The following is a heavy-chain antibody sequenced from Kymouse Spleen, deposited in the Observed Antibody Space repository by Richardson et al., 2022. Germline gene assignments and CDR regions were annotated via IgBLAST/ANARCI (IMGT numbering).Heavy chain of an antibody. J-gene: IGHJ6*02. V-gene: IGHV3-21*03. CDR1: GFTFSSYS. Sequence: EVQLVESGGGLVKPGGSLRLSCAASGFTFSSYSMNWVRQAPGKGLEWVSSISSSSSYIYYADSVKGRFTISRDNAKNSLYLQMNSLRAEDTAVYYCARSDFWSGYHYYYYGMDVWGQGTTVTVSS. CDR2: ISSSSSYI. CDR3: ARSDFWSGYHYYYYGMDV. D-gene: IGHD3-3*01.